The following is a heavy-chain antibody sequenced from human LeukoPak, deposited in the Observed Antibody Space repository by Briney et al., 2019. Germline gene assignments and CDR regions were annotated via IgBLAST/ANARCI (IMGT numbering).Heavy chain of an antibody. J-gene: IGHJ5*02. CDR3: ASVGDYGYNWFEP. CDR2: IIPIFGTA. D-gene: IGHD4-17*01. Sequence: GASVKVSCKASGGTFSSYAISWVRQAPGQGLEWMGGIIPIFGTANYAQKFQGRVTITADESTSTAYMELSSLRSEDTAVYYCASVGDYGYNWFEPWGQGTLVTVSS. V-gene: IGHV1-69*13. CDR1: GGTFSSYA.